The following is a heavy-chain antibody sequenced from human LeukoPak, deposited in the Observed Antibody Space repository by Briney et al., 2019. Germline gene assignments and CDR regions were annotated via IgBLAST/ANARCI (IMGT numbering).Heavy chain of an antibody. CDR2: TRSDGSDK. Sequence: PGGSLRLSCVTSGFIFSSYGMHWVRQAPGKGLEGGAFTRSDGSDKNYIGSLKGRFTISRDNSKNTLYLQMNSLRAEDTAVYYCGKHDSASDYWGQGTRATVSS. CDR1: GFIFSSYG. V-gene: IGHV3-30*02. D-gene: IGHD1-26*01. CDR3: GKHDSASDY. J-gene: IGHJ4*02.